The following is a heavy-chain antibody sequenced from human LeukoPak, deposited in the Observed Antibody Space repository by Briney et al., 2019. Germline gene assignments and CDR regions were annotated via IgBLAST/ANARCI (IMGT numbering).Heavy chain of an antibody. D-gene: IGHD2-2*01. CDR2: TYYRSTWYN. V-gene: IGHV6-1*01. CDR3: ARRLTQYDCFDP. CDR1: GDSVSSNCVT. Sequence: SQTLSLTCAISGDSVSSNCVTWNWIRQSSSRGLEWLGRTYYRSTWYNDYAVFVRGRITVNPDTSKNQFSLHLNSVTPEDTAVYYCARRLTQYDCFDPWGQGILVTVSS. J-gene: IGHJ5*02.